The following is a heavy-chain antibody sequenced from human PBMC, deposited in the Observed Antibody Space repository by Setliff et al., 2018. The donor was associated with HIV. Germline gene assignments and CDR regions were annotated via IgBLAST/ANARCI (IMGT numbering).Heavy chain of an antibody. J-gene: IGHJ4*02. CDR1: GGSFSGYY. V-gene: IGHV4-59*01. CDR3: ARGRSRYYYDGSGYYVDY. Sequence: PSETLSLTCSVSGGSFSGYYWSWIRQPPGKGLEWIGYIYIYNSGSTNYNPSLTSRVTISVDTSRNQLSLKLSSVTAADTAVYYCARGRSRYYYDGSGYYVDYWGQGTLVTVSS. CDR2: IYIYNSGST. D-gene: IGHD3-22*01.